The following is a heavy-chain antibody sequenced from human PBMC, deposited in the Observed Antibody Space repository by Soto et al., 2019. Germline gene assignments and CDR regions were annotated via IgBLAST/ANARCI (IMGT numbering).Heavy chain of an antibody. V-gene: IGHV3-23*01. Sequence: GGSLRLSCAASGFAFSSYALTWVRQAPGKGLEWVSAIAIGNSPYHADSVRGRFTISRDNSKNTVYLQMNSLRADDTAVYYCAKDGPLTEIGPQGYFDLWGRGTLVTVSS. CDR1: GFAFSSYA. CDR3: AKDGPLTEIGPQGYFDL. J-gene: IGHJ2*01. D-gene: IGHD2-21*01. CDR2: IAIGNSP.